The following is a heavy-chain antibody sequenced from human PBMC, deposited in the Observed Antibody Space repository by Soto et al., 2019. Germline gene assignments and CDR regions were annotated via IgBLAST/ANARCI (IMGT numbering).Heavy chain of an antibody. D-gene: IGHD4-17*01. Sequence: GGSLRLSCAASGFTFSSYSMNWVRQAPGKGLEWVSSISSSSSYIYYADSVKGRFTISRDNAKNSLYLQMNSLRAEDTAVYYCARDPADYGDYDYYGMDVWGQGTTVTVSS. CDR3: ARDPADYGDYDYYGMDV. V-gene: IGHV3-21*01. CDR2: ISSSSSYI. CDR1: GFTFSSYS. J-gene: IGHJ6*02.